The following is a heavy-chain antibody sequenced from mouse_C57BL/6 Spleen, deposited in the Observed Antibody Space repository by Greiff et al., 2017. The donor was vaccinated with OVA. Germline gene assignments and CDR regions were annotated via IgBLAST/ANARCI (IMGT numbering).Heavy chain of an antibody. CDR1: GYSITSGYY. CDR3: ARDTFLREGAMDY. V-gene: IGHV3-6*01. Sequence: VQLQQSGPGLVKPSQSLSLTCSVTGYSITSGYYWNWIRQFPGNKLEWMGYISYDGSNNYNPSLKNRISITRDTSKNQFFLKLNSVTTEDTATYYCARDTFLREGAMDYWGQGTSVTVSS. CDR2: ISYDGSN. D-gene: IGHD1-1*01. J-gene: IGHJ4*01.